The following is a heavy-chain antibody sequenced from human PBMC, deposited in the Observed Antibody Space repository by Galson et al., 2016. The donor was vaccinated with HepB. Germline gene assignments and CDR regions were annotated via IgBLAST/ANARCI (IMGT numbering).Heavy chain of an antibody. CDR3: ARWDAGTTGDYYYYGMDV. J-gene: IGHJ6*02. CDR1: GGNFMNYA. CDR2: IIPSFGTP. V-gene: IGHV1-69*13. D-gene: IGHD1-1*01. Sequence: SVKVSCKASGGNFMNYAISWVRQAPGQRLEWMGGIIPSFGTPDYPQKFEGRVTITADESTSTAYMELRSLRAEDTALYYCARWDAGTTGDYYYYGMDVWGQGTTVTVSS.